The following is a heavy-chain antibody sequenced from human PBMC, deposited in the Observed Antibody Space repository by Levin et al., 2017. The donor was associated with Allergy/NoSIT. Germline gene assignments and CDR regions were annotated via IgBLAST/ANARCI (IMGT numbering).Heavy chain of an antibody. CDR2: IKSKTDGETT. J-gene: IGHJ5*02. CDR3: TTFSGWFRSSVSWFDP. V-gene: IGHV3-15*01. Sequence: NAGGSLRLSCAASGFTFNNAWMSWVRQAPGKGLEWVGRIKSKTDGETTAYAAPVKGRFTISRDDSKNTLYLQMNSLKAEDTAVYYCTTFSGWFRSSVSWFDPWGQGTLVTVSS. D-gene: IGHD6-19*01. CDR1: GFTFNNAW.